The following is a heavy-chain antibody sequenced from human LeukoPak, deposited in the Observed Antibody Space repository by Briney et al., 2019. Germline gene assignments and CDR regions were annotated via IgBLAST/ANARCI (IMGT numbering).Heavy chain of an antibody. Sequence: SETLSLTCTLSVGSISSGGYYWSWIRQHPGKGLEWIGYIYYSGSTYYNPSLKSRVTISVDASKNQFSLKLSSVTAADTAVYYCARGGKYQLLRRYYYYYMDVWGKGTTVTISS. CDR1: VGSISSGGYY. V-gene: IGHV4-31*03. CDR2: IYYSGST. D-gene: IGHD2-2*01. CDR3: ARGGKYQLLRRYYYYYMDV. J-gene: IGHJ6*03.